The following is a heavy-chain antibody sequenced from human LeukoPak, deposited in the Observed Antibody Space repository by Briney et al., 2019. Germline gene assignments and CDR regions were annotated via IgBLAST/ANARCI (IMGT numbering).Heavy chain of an antibody. CDR3: ARGAGTTGTTGGPNWFDP. CDR2: IYYSGST. CDR1: GGSISSSSYY. D-gene: IGHD1-1*01. J-gene: IGHJ5*02. V-gene: IGHV4-39*07. Sequence: SETLSLTCTVSGGSISSSSYYWGWIRQPPGKGLEWIGSIYYSGSTYYNPSLKSRVTISVDTSKNQFSLKLSSVTAADTAVYYCARGAGTTGTTGGPNWFDPWGQGTLVTVSS.